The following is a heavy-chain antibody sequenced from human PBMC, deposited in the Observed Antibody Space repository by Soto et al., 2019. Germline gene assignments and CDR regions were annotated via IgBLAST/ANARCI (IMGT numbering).Heavy chain of an antibody. V-gene: IGHV3-11*01. J-gene: IGHJ3*02. D-gene: IGHD2-8*01. Sequence: QVQLVESGGGLVKPGGSLRLSCAASGFTFSDYYMVWVRQAPGKGLEWISYISNGGATVYYADSVKGRFTISRDNGKNSMFLQMNSLTADDTAVYYCARCFLGVWDAFDIWGRGTTVTVSS. CDR3: ARCFLGVWDAFDI. CDR2: ISNGGATV. CDR1: GFTFSDYY.